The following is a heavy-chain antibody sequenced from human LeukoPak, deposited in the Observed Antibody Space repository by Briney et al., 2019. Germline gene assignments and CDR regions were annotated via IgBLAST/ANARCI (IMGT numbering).Heavy chain of an antibody. CDR3: ARGQGATVPQVGKNWFDP. D-gene: IGHD1-26*01. Sequence: GGSLRLSCAASGFTFSSYSMNWVRQAPGKGLEWVSSINSDSSSIYYADSVKGRFTISRDNAKNLLYLQMNSLRAEDTAVYYCARGQGATVPQVGKNWFDPWGQGTRVTVSS. CDR2: INSDSSSI. V-gene: IGHV3-21*01. CDR1: GFTFSSYS. J-gene: IGHJ5*02.